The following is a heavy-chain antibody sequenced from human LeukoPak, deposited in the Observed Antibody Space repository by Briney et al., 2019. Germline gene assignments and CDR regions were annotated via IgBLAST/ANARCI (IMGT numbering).Heavy chain of an antibody. CDR1: GYSFTSYW. Sequence: GESLKISCKGSGYSFTSYWIGWVRQMPGKGLEGMGIIYPGDSDTRYSPSFQGQVTISADKSISTAYLQWSSLKASDTAMYYCARLAVAGTPSYYYMDVWGKGTTVTVSS. CDR3: ARLAVAGTPSYYYMDV. D-gene: IGHD6-19*01. V-gene: IGHV5-51*01. J-gene: IGHJ6*03. CDR2: IYPGDSDT.